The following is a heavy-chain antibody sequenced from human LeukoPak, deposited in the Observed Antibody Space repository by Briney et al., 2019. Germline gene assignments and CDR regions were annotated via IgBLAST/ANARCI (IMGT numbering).Heavy chain of an antibody. CDR3: ARGQKSALSYGSGTYAYYFDY. Sequence: ASVTVSCKASGYTFTSYDINWVRQATGQGLEWMGWMNPNSGNTGYAQKFQGRVTMTRNPSITTAYMEVSSLRSEDTAVYYCARGQKSALSYGSGTYAYYFDYWGQGTLVTVSS. J-gene: IGHJ4*02. D-gene: IGHD3-10*01. CDR2: MNPNSGNT. V-gene: IGHV1-8*01. CDR1: GYTFTSYD.